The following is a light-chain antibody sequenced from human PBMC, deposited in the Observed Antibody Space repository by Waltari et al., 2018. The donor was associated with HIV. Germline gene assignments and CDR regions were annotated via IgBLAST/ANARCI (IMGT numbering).Light chain of an antibody. CDR2: SNN. CDR1: SPNIRSNT. Sequence: QSVLPQPPSQSRTHGQSVTITCSGSSPNIRSNTVNRYQQLPGTAPKLLIYSNNQRPSGVPDRFSGSKSGTSASLAISGLQSEDEADYYCAAWDDSLNGYVFGTGTKVTVL. V-gene: IGLV1-44*01. CDR3: AAWDDSLNGYV. J-gene: IGLJ1*01.